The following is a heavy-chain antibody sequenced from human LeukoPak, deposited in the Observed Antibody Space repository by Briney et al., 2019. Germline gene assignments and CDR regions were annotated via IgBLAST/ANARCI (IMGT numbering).Heavy chain of an antibody. CDR3: ARDYPAPTYYYDSSGYNPWFDP. D-gene: IGHD3-22*01. Sequence: SETLSLTCTVSGGSISSYYWSWIRQPPGKGLGWVGYIYYSGSTNYNPSLKSRVTISVDTSKNQFSLKLSSVTAADTAVYYCARDYPAPTYYYDSSGYNPWFDPWGQGTLVTVSS. V-gene: IGHV4-59*01. CDR1: GGSISSYY. CDR2: IYYSGST. J-gene: IGHJ5*02.